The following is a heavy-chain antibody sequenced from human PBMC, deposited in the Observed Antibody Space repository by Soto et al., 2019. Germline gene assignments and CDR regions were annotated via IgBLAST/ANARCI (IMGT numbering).Heavy chain of an antibody. CDR2: IYYSGST. CDR3: ARVKCSGGSCDKPSDY. D-gene: IGHD2-15*01. Sequence: ETLSLTCTVSGGSGSSGSYYWSWIRQPPGKGLEWIGDIYYSGSTSYNLSLKSRATISLYTSKNQFSLKLNSMTAASTAVYYCARVKCSGGSCDKPSDYSGEGTLLPVSS. J-gene: IGHJ4*02. CDR1: GGSGSSGSYY. V-gene: IGHV4-61*01.